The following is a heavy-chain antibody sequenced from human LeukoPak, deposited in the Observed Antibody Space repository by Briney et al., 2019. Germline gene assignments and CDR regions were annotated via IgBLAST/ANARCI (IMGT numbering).Heavy chain of an antibody. V-gene: IGHV3-66*01. D-gene: IGHD1-26*01. J-gene: IGHJ4*02. Sequence: PGGSLRLSCAASGFTVTSNYMTWVRQAPGKGLEWVSIIYSGGYTDYADSVKGRFTISRDNSKNTLYLQMNSLRAEDTAVYYCARRLEYSGSKGVFDYWGQGTLVTVSS. CDR3: ARRLEYSGSKGVFDY. CDR1: GFTVTSNY. CDR2: IYSGGYT.